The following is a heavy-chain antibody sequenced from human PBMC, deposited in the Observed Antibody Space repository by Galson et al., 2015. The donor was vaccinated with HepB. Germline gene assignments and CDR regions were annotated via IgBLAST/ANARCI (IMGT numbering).Heavy chain of an antibody. CDR1: GGSIGSYS. CDR2: INSSGSS. CDR3: ARGNRQLQPFFDY. Sequence: ETLSLTCTVSGGSIGSYSWSWIRQPPGKGLEWIGFINSSGSSTYSPSLKSRITISLDTSKNQVYLKVRSVTAADTAVYYCARGNRQLQPFFDYWGQGTLVTVSS. D-gene: IGHD1-1*01. V-gene: IGHV4-59*01. J-gene: IGHJ4*02.